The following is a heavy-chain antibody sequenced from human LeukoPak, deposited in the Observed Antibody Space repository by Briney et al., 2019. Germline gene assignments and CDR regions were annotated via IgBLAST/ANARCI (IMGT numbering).Heavy chain of an antibody. Sequence: KPSETLSLTCAVYGGSFSGYYWSWIRQPPGKGLEWTGEINHSGSTNYNPSLKSRVTISVDTSKNQFSLKLSSVTAADTAVYYCARLPPPWAWTPRYYMDVWGKGTTVTISS. J-gene: IGHJ6*03. D-gene: IGHD3/OR15-3a*01. V-gene: IGHV4-34*01. CDR1: GGSFSGYY. CDR2: INHSGST. CDR3: ARLPPPWAWTPRYYMDV.